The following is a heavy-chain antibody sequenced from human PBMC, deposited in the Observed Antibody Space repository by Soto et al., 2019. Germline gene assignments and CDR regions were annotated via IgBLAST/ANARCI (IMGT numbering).Heavy chain of an antibody. CDR2: ISSSGRRT. V-gene: IGHV3-23*01. Sequence: PGGSLRLSCAASGFAFSSYWMHWVRQAPGKGLVWVSRISSSGRRTRYADSVKGRLTISRDNSKNTLYLQINSLRAEDTAVYYCAKEPSRPDIVVVPAASFFDYWGQGTLVTVSS. CDR1: GFAFSSYW. J-gene: IGHJ4*02. D-gene: IGHD2-2*01. CDR3: AKEPSRPDIVVVPAASFFDY.